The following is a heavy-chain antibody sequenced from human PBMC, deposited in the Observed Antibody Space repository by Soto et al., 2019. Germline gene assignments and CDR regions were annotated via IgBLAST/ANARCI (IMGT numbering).Heavy chain of an antibody. J-gene: IGHJ5*02. D-gene: IGHD3-16*01. Sequence: GGSLRLSCAASGFTFSSYRMSWVRQAPGKGLEWVANIKQDGSEKYYVDSVKGRFTISRDNAKNSLYLQMNSLRAEDTAVYYCARFFSDYIGGSQIGWFAPWGQGTLVTVSS. V-gene: IGHV3-7*01. CDR3: ARFFSDYIGGSQIGWFAP. CDR2: IKQDGSEK. CDR1: GFTFSSYR.